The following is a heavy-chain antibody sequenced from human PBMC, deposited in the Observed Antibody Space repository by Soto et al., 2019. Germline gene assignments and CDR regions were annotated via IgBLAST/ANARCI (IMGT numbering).Heavy chain of an antibody. D-gene: IGHD1-7*01. J-gene: IGHJ3*02. V-gene: IGHV3-23*01. CDR2: ISGSGGST. Sequence: GGSLRLSCAASGVSFRSYAMNWVRQAPGKGLEWVSVISGSGGSTYYADSVKGRFTISRDVSRNTLYLQMNSLRAEDTAVYYCAKGNSWSPALVLDIWGQGTMVTVSS. CDR1: GVSFRSYA. CDR3: AKGNSWSPALVLDI.